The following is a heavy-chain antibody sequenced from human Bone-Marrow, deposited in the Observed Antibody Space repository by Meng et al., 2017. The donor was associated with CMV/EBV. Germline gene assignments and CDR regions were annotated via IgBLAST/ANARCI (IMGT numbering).Heavy chain of an antibody. CDR3: TRGVYCTNGVCYGRVSNMESDY. Sequence: GESLKISCAASRFTFSSYWMHWVRQAPGKGLVWVSRINSDGSSTSYADSVKGRFTISRDNAKNTLYLQMNSLRAEDTAVYYCTRGVYCTNGVCYGRVSNMESDYWGQGNLVNVAS. CDR1: RFTFSSYW. J-gene: IGHJ4*02. CDR2: INSDGSST. V-gene: IGHV3-74*01. D-gene: IGHD2-8*01.